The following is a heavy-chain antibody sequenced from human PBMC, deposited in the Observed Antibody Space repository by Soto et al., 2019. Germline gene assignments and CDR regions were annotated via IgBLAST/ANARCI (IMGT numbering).Heavy chain of an antibody. CDR1: GFTFSSYG. CDR2: IWYDGSNK. V-gene: IGHV3-33*01. D-gene: IGHD2-2*01. Sequence: GGSLSLSCAASGFTFSSYGMHWVRQAPGKGLEWVAVIWYDGSNKYYADSVKGRFTISRDNSKNTLYLQMNSLRAEDTAVYYCARDKSLEQDAGSTSNRGAETLLMDVWGQGTTVTVSS. CDR3: ARDKSLEQDAGSTSNRGAETLLMDV. J-gene: IGHJ6*02.